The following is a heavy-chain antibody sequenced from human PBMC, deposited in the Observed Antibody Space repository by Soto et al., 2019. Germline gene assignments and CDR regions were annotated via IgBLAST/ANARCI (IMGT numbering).Heavy chain of an antibody. CDR1: GFTFSSYW. Sequence: EVQLVESGGGLVQPGGSLRLSCAASGFTFSSYWMYWVRQAPGKGLVWVSRTNSDGSDTTYADSVKGRFTISRDNAKNTLYLQMNSLRAEDTAVYYCARDRGWSLLDYWGQGTLVTVSS. J-gene: IGHJ4*02. CDR3: ARDRGWSLLDY. CDR2: TNSDGSDT. V-gene: IGHV3-74*01. D-gene: IGHD6-19*01.